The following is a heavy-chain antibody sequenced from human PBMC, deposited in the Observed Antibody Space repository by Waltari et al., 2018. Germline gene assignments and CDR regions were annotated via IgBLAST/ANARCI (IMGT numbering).Heavy chain of an antibody. Sequence: EVQLVESGGGLLQHGGSLTRSCAAPVFTFRPYWMNWVRQAPGKGLVWVSRINNDGSSTSYADSVKGRFTISRDNARNTLYLQMSSLRVEDTAVYYCARDYGMDVWGQGTTVTVSS. CDR1: VFTFRPYW. V-gene: IGHV3-74*01. CDR3: ARDYGMDV. CDR2: INNDGSST. J-gene: IGHJ6*02.